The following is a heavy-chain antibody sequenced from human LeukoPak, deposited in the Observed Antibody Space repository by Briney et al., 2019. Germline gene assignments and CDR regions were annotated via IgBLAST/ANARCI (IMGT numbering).Heavy chain of an antibody. CDR2: MNPNSGNT. V-gene: IGHV1-8*01. CDR1: GYTFTSYD. CDR3: ARGGIALSYYGMDV. D-gene: IGHD6-13*01. J-gene: IGHJ6*02. Sequence: ASVKVSCKASGYTFTSYDINWVRQATGQGLEWMRWMNPNSGNTGYAQKFQGRVTMTRDTSISTAYMELSRLRSDDTAVYYCARGGIALSYYGMDVWGQGTTVTVSS.